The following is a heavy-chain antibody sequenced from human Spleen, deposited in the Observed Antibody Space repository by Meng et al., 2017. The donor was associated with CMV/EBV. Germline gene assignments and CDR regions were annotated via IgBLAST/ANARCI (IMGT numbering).Heavy chain of an antibody. Sequence: GGYLRLSCAASGFTFSSYELNWVRQAPGKGLEWLAYIAFSGAPIYYADSVKGRFTISRDNAKNSLYLQMNSLRGEDTAVYYCARDLILDYWVQGTLVTVSS. J-gene: IGHJ4*02. CDR2: IAFSGAPI. CDR1: GFTFSSYE. V-gene: IGHV3-48*03. CDR3: ARDLILDY.